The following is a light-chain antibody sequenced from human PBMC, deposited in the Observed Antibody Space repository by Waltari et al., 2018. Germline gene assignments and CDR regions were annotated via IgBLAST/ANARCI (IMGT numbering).Light chain of an antibody. Sequence: EVVLTQSPDTLSVSPGERATLSCRTSRSVNSNLAWYQHKPGQAPRLLMYGASTRPTGIPARFSGSESGTEFTLTITSLQSEDFAVYYCQQYNNWPLTVGGWTKVEI. J-gene: IGKJ4*01. CDR3: QQYNNWPLT. CDR1: RSVNSN. CDR2: GAS. V-gene: IGKV3-15*01.